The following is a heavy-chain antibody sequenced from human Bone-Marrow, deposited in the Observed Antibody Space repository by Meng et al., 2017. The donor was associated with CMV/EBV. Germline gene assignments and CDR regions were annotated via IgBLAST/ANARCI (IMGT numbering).Heavy chain of an antibody. CDR3: ARRYCSSTSCYRASPWAFDI. CDR2: INPSGGST. J-gene: IGHJ3*02. Sequence: ASVKVSCKASGYTFTSYYMHWVRQAPGQGLEWMGIINPSGGSTSYAQKFQGRVTMTRDTSTSTVYMELSSLRSEDTAVYYCARRYCSSTSCYRASPWAFDIWGQGTMVTVSS. V-gene: IGHV1-46*01. CDR1: GYTFTSYY. D-gene: IGHD2-2*01.